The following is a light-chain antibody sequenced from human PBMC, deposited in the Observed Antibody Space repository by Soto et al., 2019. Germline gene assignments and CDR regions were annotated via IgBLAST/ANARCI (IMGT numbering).Light chain of an antibody. J-gene: IGKJ4*01. CDR1: QSVRSY. V-gene: IGKV3-11*01. CDR2: DAS. Sequence: EIVLTQSPATLSLSPGERATLSCRASQSVRSYLVGYEQKPGQAPRLLIYDASTRATGIPARLSGSGSGTDFTLTISSLEPEDFAVYYCQHRSAWPITFGGGTKVEI. CDR3: QHRSAWPIT.